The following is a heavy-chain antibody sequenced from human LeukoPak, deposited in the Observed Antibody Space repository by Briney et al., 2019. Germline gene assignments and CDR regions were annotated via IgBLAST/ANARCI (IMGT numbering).Heavy chain of an antibody. CDR1: GYTSSSPD. Sequence: ASVKVSCKASGYTSSSPDINWVRQATGKGLEWMGWISAYNGNTNYAQKLQGRVTMTTDTSTSTAYMEQRSLRSDDTAVYYCARCLHPMTTVAGLMDVWGKGTTVTVSS. D-gene: IGHD4-23*01. V-gene: IGHV1-18*01. CDR3: ARCLHPMTTVAGLMDV. J-gene: IGHJ6*04. CDR2: ISAYNGNT.